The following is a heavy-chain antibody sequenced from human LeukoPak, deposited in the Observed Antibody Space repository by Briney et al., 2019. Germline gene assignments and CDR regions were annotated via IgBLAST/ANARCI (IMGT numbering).Heavy chain of an antibody. J-gene: IGHJ6*02. CDR1: GFTFSIYA. CDR2: ISSNGGST. Sequence: GGSLRLSCSASGFTFSIYAMHWVRQAPGKGLEYVSTISSNGGSTYYADSVKGRFTISRDNSKNTLYLQMNSLRAEDTAVYYCSRRRDGYPSYGMDVWGQGTTVTVSS. CDR3: SRRRDGYPSYGMDV. D-gene: IGHD5-24*01. V-gene: IGHV3-64*04.